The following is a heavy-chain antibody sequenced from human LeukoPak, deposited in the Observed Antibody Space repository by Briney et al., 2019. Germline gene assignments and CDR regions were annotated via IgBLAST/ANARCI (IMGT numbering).Heavy chain of an antibody. CDR2: ISAYNGNT. CDR1: GYTFTSYG. Sequence: ASVKVSCKASGYTFTSYGISWVRQAPGQGLEWMGWISAYNGNTNYAQKLLGRVTMTTDTSTSTAYMELRSLRSDDTAVYYCARDWYGELTAQPTDRDYYYYYYMDVWGKGTTVTVSS. D-gene: IGHD3-10*01. V-gene: IGHV1-18*01. CDR3: ARDWYGELTAQPTDRDYYYYYYMDV. J-gene: IGHJ6*03.